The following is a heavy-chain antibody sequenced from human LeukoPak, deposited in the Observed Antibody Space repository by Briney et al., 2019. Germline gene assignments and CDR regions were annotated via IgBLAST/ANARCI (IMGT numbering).Heavy chain of an antibody. J-gene: IGHJ6*03. V-gene: IGHV4-61*02. CDR2: IYTSGIT. CDR1: GGSISSGSYY. Sequence: SETLSLTCTVSGGSISSGSYYWSWIRQPAGKGLVWIGRIYTSGITNYNPSLKSRVTMSVDTSKNQFSLKLSSVTAADTAVYYCARGSICSSTSCYLSASYYYYYMDVWGKGTTVTVS. CDR3: ARGSICSSTSCYLSASYYYYYMDV. D-gene: IGHD2-2*01.